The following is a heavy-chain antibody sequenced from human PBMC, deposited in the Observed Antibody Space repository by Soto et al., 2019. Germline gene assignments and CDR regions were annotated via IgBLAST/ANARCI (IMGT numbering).Heavy chain of an antibody. D-gene: IGHD3-3*01. CDR1: GYSFTSYW. J-gene: IGHJ6*02. CDR2: IYPGDSDT. CDR3: ARHGLEEYYDFWSGRIWPYGMDV. V-gene: IGHV5-51*01. Sequence: PGESLKISCKGSGYSFTSYWIGWVRQMPGKGLEWMGIIYPGDSDTRYSPSFQGQVTISADKSISTAYLQWSSLKASDTAMYYCARHGLEEYYDFWSGRIWPYGMDVWGQGTTVTVSS.